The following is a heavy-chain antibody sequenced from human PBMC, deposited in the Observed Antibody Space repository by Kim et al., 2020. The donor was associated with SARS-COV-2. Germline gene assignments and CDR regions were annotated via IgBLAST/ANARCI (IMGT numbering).Heavy chain of an antibody. V-gene: IGHV4-39*07. D-gene: IGHD6-6*01. CDR3: ASEIPTYSSSSPRDY. J-gene: IGHJ4*02. CDR1: GVSISSSSYY. CDR2: IYYSGST. Sequence: SETLSLTCTVSGVSISSSSYYWGWIRQPPGKGLEWIGSIYYSGSTYYNPSLKSRVTISVDTSKNQFSLKLSSVTAADTAVYYCASEIPTYSSSSPRDYWGQGTLVTVSS.